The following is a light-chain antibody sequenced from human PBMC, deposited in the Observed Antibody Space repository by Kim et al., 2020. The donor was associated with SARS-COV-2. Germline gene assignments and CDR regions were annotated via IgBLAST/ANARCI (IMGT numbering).Light chain of an antibody. J-gene: IGKJ4*01. CDR2: DAS. CDR3: QERSNWPPA. Sequence: IVLTQSPATLCLSPGERATLSCRASRSVSSSLAWYQQKPGQAPRLLIYDASSRAAGIQARFSGSGSGTDFTLTISSLEPEDFAVYYCQERSNWPPAFGGGTKVDIK. V-gene: IGKV3-11*01. CDR1: RSVSSS.